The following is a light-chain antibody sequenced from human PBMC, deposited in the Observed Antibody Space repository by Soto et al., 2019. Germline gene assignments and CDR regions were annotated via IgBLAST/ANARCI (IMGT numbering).Light chain of an antibody. CDR3: QQYNSYSLT. Sequence: DIQMTQSPSTLSASVGDRVTITCRASQSISTWLAWYQHKPGKAPKVLIYKASSLQGGVPPRFSGSGYGTEFTRTISSLQPDDFATYYCQQYNSYSLTFGGGTKVEIK. CDR1: QSISTW. V-gene: IGKV1-5*03. CDR2: KAS. J-gene: IGKJ4*01.